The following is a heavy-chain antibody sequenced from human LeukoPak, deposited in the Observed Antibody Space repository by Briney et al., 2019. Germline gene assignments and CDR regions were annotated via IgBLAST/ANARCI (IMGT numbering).Heavy chain of an antibody. Sequence: SETLSLTCTVSGGSISSGSYYWSWIRQPAGKGLEWIGRIYTSGSTNYNPSLKSRVTMSVDTSKNQFSLKLSSVTAADTAVYYCARDGSIGDYWGDYYYYMDVWGKGTTVTVSS. CDR1: GGSISSGSYY. V-gene: IGHV4-61*02. CDR3: ARDGSIGDYWGDYYYYMDV. CDR2: IYTSGST. J-gene: IGHJ6*03. D-gene: IGHD4-17*01.